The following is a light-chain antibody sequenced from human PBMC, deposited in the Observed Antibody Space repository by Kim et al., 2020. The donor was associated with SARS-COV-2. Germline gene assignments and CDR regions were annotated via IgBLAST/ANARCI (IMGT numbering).Light chain of an antibody. Sequence: VPPGQAASITCSGDKLGDKYACWYQQKPGQSPVLVIYQDSKRPSGIPERFSGSNSGNTATLTIRGTQAMDEADYYCQAWDSSTVVFGGGTQLTVL. CDR2: QDS. CDR3: QAWDSSTVV. V-gene: IGLV3-1*01. CDR1: KLGDKY. J-gene: IGLJ2*01.